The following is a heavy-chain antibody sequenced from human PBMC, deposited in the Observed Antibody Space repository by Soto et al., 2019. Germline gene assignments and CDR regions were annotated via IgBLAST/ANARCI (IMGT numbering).Heavy chain of an antibody. CDR1: GGSFNGYY. CDR2: INHSGGT. D-gene: IGHD3-10*01. CDR3: ARPVWFGNMGYFDS. Sequence: QVQLHQWGAGLLKPSETLSLTCAVYGGSFNGYYWSWIRQPPGKGLEWIGEINHSGGTNYNPSLESRVTMSLDTSKNQFSLKLTSVPAADTGLYFCARPVWFGNMGYFDSWGQGSLVAVSS. V-gene: IGHV4-34*01. J-gene: IGHJ4*02.